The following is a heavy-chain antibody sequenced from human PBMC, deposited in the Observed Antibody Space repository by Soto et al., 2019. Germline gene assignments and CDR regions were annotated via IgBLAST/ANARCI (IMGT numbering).Heavy chain of an antibody. CDR3: ARDEWEPDSFDI. CDR1: GYTFTNFG. Sequence: ASVKVSCKTSGYTFTNFGLSWVRQAPGQGLEWMGWISAYNGNTNYAQKLQGRVTMTTDTSTSTAYMELRSLRSDDTAVYYCARDEWEPDSFDIWGQGTMVTVSS. J-gene: IGHJ3*02. D-gene: IGHD1-26*01. CDR2: ISAYNGNT. V-gene: IGHV1-18*01.